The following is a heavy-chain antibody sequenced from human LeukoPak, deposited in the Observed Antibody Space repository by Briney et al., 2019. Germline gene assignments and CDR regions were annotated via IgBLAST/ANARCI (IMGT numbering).Heavy chain of an antibody. J-gene: IGHJ4*02. CDR2: IHYSGST. V-gene: IGHV4-59*01. CDR3: ARQLPAAIDYYFDY. D-gene: IGHD2-2*02. CDR1: GGSISTYY. Sequence: SETLSLTCTVSGGSISTYYWSWIRQPPGKGLEWIGYIHYSGSTSYSPSLKSRITISVDTSKNQLSLILNSVTAADTAVYYCARQLPAAIDYYFDYWGQGTLVTVSS.